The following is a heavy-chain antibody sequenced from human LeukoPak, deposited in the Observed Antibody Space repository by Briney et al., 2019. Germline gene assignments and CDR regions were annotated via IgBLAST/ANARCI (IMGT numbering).Heavy chain of an antibody. CDR2: IYPGDSDP. V-gene: IGHV5-51*01. J-gene: IGHJ4*02. CDR1: GYSFTSDW. Sequence: GESLKISCKGSGYSFTSDWIGWVRQMPGKGLEWMGIIYPGDSDPRYSPSFQGQVTISADKSISTAYLQWSSLKASDHARYYCARPGITGTTTGFLDYWGQGTLVTVSS. CDR3: ARPGITGTTTGFLDY. D-gene: IGHD1-7*01.